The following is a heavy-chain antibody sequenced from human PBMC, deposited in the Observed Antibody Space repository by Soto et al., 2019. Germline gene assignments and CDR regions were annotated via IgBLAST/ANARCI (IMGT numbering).Heavy chain of an antibody. CDR3: AKVTRYYDRSGYYSDAFDI. V-gene: IGHV3-30*18. CDR1: GFTFSSYG. D-gene: IGHD3-22*01. Sequence: QVQLVESGGGVVQPGRSLRLSCAASGFTFSSYGMHWVRQAPGKGLEWVAVISYDGSNKYYADSVKGRFTISRDNSKNRLFXQMNSLRAEDTAVYYCAKVTRYYDRSGYYSDAFDIWGQGTMVTVSS. J-gene: IGHJ3*02. CDR2: ISYDGSNK.